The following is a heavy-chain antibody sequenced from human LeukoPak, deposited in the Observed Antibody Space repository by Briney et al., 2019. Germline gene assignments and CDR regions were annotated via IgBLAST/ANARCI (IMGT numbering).Heavy chain of an antibody. CDR2: IIPILGIA. CDR3: ARDSDFWSGYPPYNWFDP. CDR1: GGTFSSYA. D-gene: IGHD3-3*01. V-gene: IGHV1-69*04. Sequence: SVKVSCKASGGTFSSYAISWVRQAPGQGLEWMGRIIPILGIANYAQKFQGRVTITADKSTSTAYMELSSLRSEDTAVYYCARDSDFWSGYPPYNWFDPWGQGTLVTASS. J-gene: IGHJ5*02.